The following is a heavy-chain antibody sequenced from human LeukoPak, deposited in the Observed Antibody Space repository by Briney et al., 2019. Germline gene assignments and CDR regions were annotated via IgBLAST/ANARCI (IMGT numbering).Heavy chain of an antibody. V-gene: IGHV1-8*03. CDR1: GYTFTSHD. Sequence: ASVKVSCKASGYTFTSHDINWVRQATGQGLEWMGWMNPNSGNTVYAQKFQGRVTITRNNSISTVYMELSSLRPEDTAVYYCARRLGLRWDLQAFDIWGQGTMVTVPS. D-gene: IGHD4-23*01. J-gene: IGHJ3*02. CDR2: MNPNSGNT. CDR3: ARRLGLRWDLQAFDI.